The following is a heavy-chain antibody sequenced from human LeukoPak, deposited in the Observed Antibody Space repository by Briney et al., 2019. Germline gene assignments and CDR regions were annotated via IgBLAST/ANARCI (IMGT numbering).Heavy chain of an antibody. Sequence: SETLSFTCTVSGGSISGYYWTWIRQPPGKGLEWIGYISYSGSTSSHPSLKSRVTISLDTSKNQFSLKLTSVTAADTAVYYCVRGYSGYPYYLDYWGQGTLVTVSS. V-gene: IGHV4-59*08. D-gene: IGHD5-12*01. CDR2: ISYSGST. J-gene: IGHJ4*02. CDR3: VRGYSGYPYYLDY. CDR1: GGSISGYY.